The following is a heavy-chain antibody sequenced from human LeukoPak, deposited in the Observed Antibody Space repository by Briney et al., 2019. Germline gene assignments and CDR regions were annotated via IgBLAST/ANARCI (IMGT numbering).Heavy chain of an antibody. V-gene: IGHV3-23*01. Sequence: GGSLRLSCAASGFTFSSYVMSWLRQAPGKGREWVSAISPNGDATYYADSAKGRFTISRDNSKNTLYLQMNSLRADDAAVYSCAKDLFSGAWYWRGFDYWGQGTLVTVSS. D-gene: IGHD6-19*01. CDR3: AKDLFSGAWYWRGFDY. CDR2: ISPNGDAT. CDR1: GFTFSSYV. J-gene: IGHJ4*02.